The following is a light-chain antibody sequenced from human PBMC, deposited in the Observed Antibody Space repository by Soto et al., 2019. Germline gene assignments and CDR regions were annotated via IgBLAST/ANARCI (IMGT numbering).Light chain of an antibody. CDR3: SSYTSVRGV. V-gene: IGLV2-14*01. CDR1: SSDVGGYNS. J-gene: IGLJ3*02. Sequence: QSALTQPASVSGSPGQSITISCTGTSSDVGGYNSVSWYQQHPGKAPKLMIYEVNNRPSGISNRFSGSKSGNTASLTISGLQAEDEADYYCSSYTSVRGVFGGGTKLTVL. CDR2: EVN.